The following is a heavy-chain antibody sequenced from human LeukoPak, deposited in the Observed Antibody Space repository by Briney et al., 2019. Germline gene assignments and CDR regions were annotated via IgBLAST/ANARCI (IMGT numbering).Heavy chain of an antibody. CDR3: ARAPVPEWELRSKGAFDR. CDR2: VFTTGVS. D-gene: IGHD1-26*01. V-gene: IGHV4-61*09. Sequence: SETLSLTCTVSGGSISSGSYFWSWIRQPAGKGLEWIGHVFTTGVSTHNPSLSSRVSISLDTSKNQFSLSLSSVTAADTAIYYCARAPVPEWELRSKGAFDRWGQGTVVTVSS. CDR1: GGSISSGSYF. J-gene: IGHJ3*01.